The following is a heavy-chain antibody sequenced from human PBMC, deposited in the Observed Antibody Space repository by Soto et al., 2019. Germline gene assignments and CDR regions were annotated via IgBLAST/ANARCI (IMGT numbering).Heavy chain of an antibody. Sequence: SETLSLTCAVSGDSISSGGYSWSWIRRPPGKGLEWIGYIYHSGSASYNPSLKSRVTISVDGSRNHFSLQLTSVTAADTAVYYCARGRLLPAVNFDYWGQGALVTVSS. CDR3: ARGRLLPAVNFDY. CDR1: GDSISSGGYS. V-gene: IGHV4-30-2*01. J-gene: IGHJ4*02. D-gene: IGHD3-22*01. CDR2: IYHSGSA.